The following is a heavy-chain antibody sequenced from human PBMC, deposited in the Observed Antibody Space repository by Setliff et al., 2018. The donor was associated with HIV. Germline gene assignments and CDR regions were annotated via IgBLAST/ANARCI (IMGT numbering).Heavy chain of an antibody. J-gene: IGHJ4*02. V-gene: IGHV3-30*02. CDR3: AMSPYSSGLFDY. Sequence: GGSLRLSCEASGFTFSSYAMHWVRQAPGKGLEWVAFLRFDGSNQYYVDSVKGRFTISRDNSKNTLYLQMNSLRAEDTAVYYCAMSPYSSGLFDYWGQGTLVTVSS. CDR1: GFTFSSYA. CDR2: LRFDGSNQ. D-gene: IGHD6-19*01.